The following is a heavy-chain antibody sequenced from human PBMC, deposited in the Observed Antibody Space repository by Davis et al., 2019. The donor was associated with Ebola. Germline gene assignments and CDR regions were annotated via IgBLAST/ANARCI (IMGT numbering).Heavy chain of an antibody. CDR1: GGSISSGDYY. D-gene: IGHD3-3*01. CDR3: ARVLYYDFWSGPYYFDY. CDR2: IYYSGST. V-gene: IGHV4-30-4*08. J-gene: IGHJ4*02. Sequence: PSETLSLTCTVSGGSISSGDYYWSWIRQPPGKGLEWIGYIYYSGSTYYNPSLKSRVTISVDTSKNQFSLKLSSVTAADTAVYYCARVLYYDFWSGPYYFDYWGQGTLVTVSS.